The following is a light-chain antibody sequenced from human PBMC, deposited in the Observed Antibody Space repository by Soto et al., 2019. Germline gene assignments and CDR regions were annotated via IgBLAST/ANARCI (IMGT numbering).Light chain of an antibody. Sequence: EIVMKLSPATLSVSPGERATLSCRASQSARSNLAWYQQKPGQAPRPLIYDVSTWATGIPARFSGSGSGTEFTLTISSLQSEDFAVYYCQQYNNWPAITFGEGTRLEIK. CDR3: QQYNNWPAIT. V-gene: IGKV3D-15*01. CDR1: QSARSN. J-gene: IGKJ5*01. CDR2: DVS.